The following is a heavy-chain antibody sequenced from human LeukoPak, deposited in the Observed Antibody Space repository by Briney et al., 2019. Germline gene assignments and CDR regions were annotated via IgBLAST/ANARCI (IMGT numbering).Heavy chain of an antibody. CDR2: ISGSGGST. D-gene: IGHD3-22*01. Sequence: PGGSLRLSCAASGFTFSSYAMSWVRQAPGKGLEWVSAISGSGGSTYYADSVKGRFTISRDNSKNTLYLQMNSLRAEDTAVYYCRCYFDGSAYYAFDYWGQGTLVTVSS. CDR1: GFTFSSYA. J-gene: IGHJ4*02. CDR3: RCYFDGSAYYAFDY. V-gene: IGHV3-23*01.